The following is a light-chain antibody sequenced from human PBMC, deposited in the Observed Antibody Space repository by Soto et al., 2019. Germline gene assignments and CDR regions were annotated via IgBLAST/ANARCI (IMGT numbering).Light chain of an antibody. Sequence: DFQMTQSPSTLSASAGDRVTITCRASQTISNYLNWYQHNPGKAPKLLISDASSLQSGVPSRFSGGGSGTDFTLTISNLQPEDFATYYCQQSYSTPPTFGQGTKVEIK. J-gene: IGKJ2*01. CDR2: DAS. CDR3: QQSYSTPPT. V-gene: IGKV1-39*01. CDR1: QTISNY.